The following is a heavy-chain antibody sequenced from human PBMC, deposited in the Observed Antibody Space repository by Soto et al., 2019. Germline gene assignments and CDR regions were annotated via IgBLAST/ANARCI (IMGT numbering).Heavy chain of an antibody. Sequence: LRLSCAASGFTFNSYSMNWVRQAPGKGLEWVSSMSRSSRYIYYADSVKGRFTISRDNARNSVYLQMNSLRAEDTAVYYCARDGGVAATLANYFDYWGQGTLVTVSA. CDR1: GFTFNSYS. V-gene: IGHV3-21*01. D-gene: IGHD2-15*01. CDR2: MSRSSRYI. J-gene: IGHJ4*02. CDR3: ARDGGVAATLANYFDY.